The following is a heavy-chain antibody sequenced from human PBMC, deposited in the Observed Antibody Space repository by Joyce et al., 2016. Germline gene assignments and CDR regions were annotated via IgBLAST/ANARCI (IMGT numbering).Heavy chain of an antibody. Sequence: QVQLVESGGGVVQPGRSLRLSCAAPKFTFSSYAMHWVRQAAGKGLEWEAIISYDGSNQYYADAVKGRFTIYRDNSKTTLSLHMNSLRVEDTAVYYCAKDPGYSRGWYVDYWGQGTLVTVSS. J-gene: IGHJ4*02. CDR3: AKDPGYSRGWYVDY. CDR1: KFTFSSYA. D-gene: IGHD6-19*01. CDR2: ISYDGSNQ. V-gene: IGHV3-30-3*01.